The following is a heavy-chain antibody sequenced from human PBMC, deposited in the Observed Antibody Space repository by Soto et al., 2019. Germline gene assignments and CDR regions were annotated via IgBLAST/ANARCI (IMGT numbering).Heavy chain of an antibody. CDR1: GFTVSSNS. Sequence: GGSLRLSCAVSGFTVSSNSITWVRQAPGQGLEWVSVLHSDVSTYYVDSVKGRFVISRDNSKNTVYLQMNSLRAEDTAIYYCARELGGSWYNWFDPWGQGTLVTVSS. J-gene: IGHJ5*02. CDR2: LHSDVST. CDR3: ARELGGSWYNWFDP. D-gene: IGHD2-15*01. V-gene: IGHV3-53*01.